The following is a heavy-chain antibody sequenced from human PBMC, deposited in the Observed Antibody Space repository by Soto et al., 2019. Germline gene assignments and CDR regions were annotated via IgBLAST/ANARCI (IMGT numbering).Heavy chain of an antibody. J-gene: IGHJ4*02. CDR3: ARTYYYDSSAYLH. Sequence: QVQLVQSGAEVKKPGASVKLSCKTSGYTFTSYAIHWVRQAPGQGLEWMGWINGGNGNTKYSQKFQGRVTVTRDTSASTAYMELSSLRSEDTAVYYCARTYYYDSSAYLHWGQGTLVTVSS. CDR1: GYTFTSYA. D-gene: IGHD3-22*01. V-gene: IGHV1-3*01. CDR2: INGGNGNT.